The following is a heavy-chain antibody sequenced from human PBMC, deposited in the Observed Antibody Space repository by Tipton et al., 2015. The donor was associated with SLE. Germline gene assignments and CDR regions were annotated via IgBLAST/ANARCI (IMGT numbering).Heavy chain of an antibody. CDR2: IKQDGSEK. J-gene: IGHJ4*02. D-gene: IGHD3-3*01. CDR1: GFTFSSYW. CDR3: ARGNYDFWSGFPESW. Sequence: GSLRLSCAASGFTFSSYWMSWVRQAPGKGLEWVANIKQDGSEKYYVDSVKGRFTISRDNAKNSLYLQMNSLRAEDTAVYYCARGNYDFWSGFPESWWGQGTLVTVSS. V-gene: IGHV3-7*03.